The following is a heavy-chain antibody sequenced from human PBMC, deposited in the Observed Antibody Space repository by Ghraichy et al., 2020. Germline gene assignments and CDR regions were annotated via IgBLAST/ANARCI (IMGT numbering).Heavy chain of an antibody. V-gene: IGHV1-2*06. J-gene: IGHJ3*02. CDR2: SSPHGGET. CDR3: AREGMTTGIAMKGFDM. CDR1: ENTLTIHW. D-gene: IGHD6-13*01. Sequence: ASVKVSCKTPENTLTIHWLHWVRQAPGQGPEWMGQSSPHGGETVYAYNFQGRVTVTRDTSISTIYLELSALTSDDTALYYCAREGMTTGIAMKGFDMWGQGTMVIVS.